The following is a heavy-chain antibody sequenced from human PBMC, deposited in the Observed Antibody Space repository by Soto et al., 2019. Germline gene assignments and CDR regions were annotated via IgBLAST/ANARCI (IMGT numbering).Heavy chain of an antibody. CDR3: ARVARVRGVRENIFDY. Sequence: SETLSLTCTVSGGSISSYYWSWIRQPPGKGLEWIGYIYYSGSTSYNPSLKSRVTISVDTSKNQFSLKLSFVTAADTAVYYCARVARVRGVRENIFDYWGQGTLVTVSS. D-gene: IGHD3-10*01. J-gene: IGHJ4*02. V-gene: IGHV4-59*01. CDR2: IYYSGST. CDR1: GGSISSYY.